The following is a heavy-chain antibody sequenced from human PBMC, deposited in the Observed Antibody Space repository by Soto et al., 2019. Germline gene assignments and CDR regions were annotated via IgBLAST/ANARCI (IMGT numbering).Heavy chain of an antibody. Sequence: EVQLVESGGGLVQPGGSLRLSCAASGFTFSNYNMNWVRHAPGKGLEWISYISSGSNTIYYADSVTGRFTISRDDAKNSLYLQMNDLRGEDSALYYWAGDNSLGWVATRWFDPWGQGTQVTVPS. CDR2: ISSGSNTI. CDR3: AGDNSLGWVATRWFDP. J-gene: IGHJ5*02. D-gene: IGHD5-12*01. V-gene: IGHV3-48*01. CDR1: GFTFSNYN.